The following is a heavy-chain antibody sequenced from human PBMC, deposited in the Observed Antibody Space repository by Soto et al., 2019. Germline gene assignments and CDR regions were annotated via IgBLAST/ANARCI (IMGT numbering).Heavy chain of an antibody. D-gene: IGHD3-3*01. CDR2: IYYSGST. V-gene: IGHV4-39*01. J-gene: IGHJ6*02. CDR3: ARSDDFWSGYYYGDYCYGMDV. CDR1: GGSISSSSYY. Sequence: SETLSLTCTVSGGSISSSSYYRGWIRQPPGKGLEWIGSIYYSGSTYYNPSLKSRVTISVDTSKNQFSLKLSSVTAADTAVYYCARSDDFWSGYYYGDYCYGMDVWGQGTTVTVSS.